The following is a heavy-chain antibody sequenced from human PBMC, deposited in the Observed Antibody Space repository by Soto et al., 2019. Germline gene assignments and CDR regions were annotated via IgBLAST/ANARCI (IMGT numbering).Heavy chain of an antibody. D-gene: IGHD1-26*01. CDR1: GYTFTSYA. Sequence: ASVKVSCKASGYTFTSYAMHWVRQAPGQRLEWMGWINAGNGNTKYSQKFQGRVTITRDTSASTAYMELSSLRSEDTAVYYCAREVHSGSYYRAFDIWGQGTMVTVSS. J-gene: IGHJ3*02. CDR2: INAGNGNT. CDR3: AREVHSGSYYRAFDI. V-gene: IGHV1-3*01.